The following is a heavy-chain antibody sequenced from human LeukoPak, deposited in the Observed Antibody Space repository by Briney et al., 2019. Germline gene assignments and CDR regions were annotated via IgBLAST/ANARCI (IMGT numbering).Heavy chain of an antibody. CDR1: GGSISSYY. D-gene: IGHD3-3*01. V-gene: IGHV4-59*01. J-gene: IGHJ6*02. CDR3: ARAKGLEIFGVLTLDYYYYYGMDV. Sequence: SETLSLTCTVSGGSISSYYWSWIRQPLGKGLEWIGYIYYSGSTNYNPSLKSRVTISVDTSKNQFSLKLSSVTAADTAVYYCARAKGLEIFGVLTLDYYYYYGMDVWGQGTTVTVSS. CDR2: IYYSGST.